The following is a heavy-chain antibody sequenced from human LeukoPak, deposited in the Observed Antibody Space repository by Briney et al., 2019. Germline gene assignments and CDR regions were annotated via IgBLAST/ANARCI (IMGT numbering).Heavy chain of an antibody. J-gene: IGHJ3*02. V-gene: IGHV4-30-2*01. Sequence: SETLSLTCTVSGGSISSGGYYWSWIRQPPGKGLEWIGYIYHSGSTYYNPSLKSRVTISVDRSKNQFSLKLSSVTAADTAVYYCASPRPYGSGSYIGAFDIWGQGTMVTVSS. CDR1: GGSISSGGYY. CDR3: ASPRPYGSGSYIGAFDI. CDR2: IYHSGST. D-gene: IGHD3-10*01.